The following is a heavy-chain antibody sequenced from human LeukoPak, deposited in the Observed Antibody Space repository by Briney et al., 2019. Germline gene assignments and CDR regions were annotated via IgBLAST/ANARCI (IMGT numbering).Heavy chain of an antibody. D-gene: IGHD3-16*02. CDR2: INAGNGNT. CDR3: ATSFGGIIAYYFDY. Sequence: GASVKVSCKASGYTFTSYAMHWVRQAPGQRLEWMGWINAGNGNTKYSQKFQGRVTITRDTSASTAYMELSSLRSEDTAVYYCATSFGGIIAYYFDYWGQGTLVTVSS. CDR1: GYTFTSYA. J-gene: IGHJ4*02. V-gene: IGHV1-3*01.